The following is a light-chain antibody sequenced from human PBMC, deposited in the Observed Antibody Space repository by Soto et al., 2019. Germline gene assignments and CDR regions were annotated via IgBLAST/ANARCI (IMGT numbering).Light chain of an antibody. V-gene: IGLV1-40*01. Sequence: QSVLTQPPSVSGAPGQRVTISCTGSSSNIGANSDVHWYQQLAGAAPKLLIYGNSNRPSRVSDRFSGSKSGNTAYLTISGLQVEDEAEYFCFSFTTTSTHVFGTGTKVTVL. CDR2: GNS. CDR1: SSNIGANSD. CDR3: FSFTTTSTHV. J-gene: IGLJ1*01.